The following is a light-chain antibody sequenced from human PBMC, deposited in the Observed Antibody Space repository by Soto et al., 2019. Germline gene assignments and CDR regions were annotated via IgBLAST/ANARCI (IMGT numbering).Light chain of an antibody. Sequence: DFVMTQAPDSLAVSLGERATINCKSSQSVLYNSNNKNHLGWFQQKPGHPPKLLIYGASFRPSGVPDRFSGSGSGTDFTLTISSLQAEDVAVYYCQQRSNWPQTFGQGTKVDIK. CDR1: QSVLYNSNNKNH. CDR2: GAS. CDR3: QQRSNWPQT. J-gene: IGKJ1*01. V-gene: IGKV4-1*01.